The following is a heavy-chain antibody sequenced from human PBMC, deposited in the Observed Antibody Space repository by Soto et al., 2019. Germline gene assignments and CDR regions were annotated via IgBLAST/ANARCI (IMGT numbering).Heavy chain of an antibody. J-gene: IGHJ4*02. CDR1: GYTFIDYY. Sequence: ASVKVSCKASGYTFIDYYMHWVRQAPGQGFEWLGRISPKSGATNYAQKFQGRVTMTWDTSLNTAYMELSSLLSEDPAAYYCARPPGYISDWYYFDLWGQGTLVTVSS. D-gene: IGHD3-9*01. CDR2: ISPKSGAT. V-gene: IGHV1-2*02. CDR3: ARPPGYISDWYYFDL.